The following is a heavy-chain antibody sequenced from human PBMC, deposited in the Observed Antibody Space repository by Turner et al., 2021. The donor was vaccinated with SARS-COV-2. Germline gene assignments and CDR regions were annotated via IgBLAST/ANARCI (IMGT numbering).Heavy chain of an antibody. CDR1: GLTVSSNY. CDR2: IYSGGST. Sequence: EVQLVESGGGLVQPGGSLRLSCAASGLTVSSNYMSWVRQAPGKGLEWVTVIYSGGSTYYADSVKGRFTISRDNSKNKLYHKMNSLRAEDTAVYYCAREVSGSSNTGVHFDSWGQGTPVTVSS. D-gene: IGHD3-10*01. J-gene: IGHJ4*02. V-gene: IGHV3-66*01. CDR3: AREVSGSSNTGVHFDS.